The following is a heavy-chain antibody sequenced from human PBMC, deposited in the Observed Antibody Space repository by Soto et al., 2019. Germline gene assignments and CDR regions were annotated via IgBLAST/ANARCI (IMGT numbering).Heavy chain of an antibody. V-gene: IGHV6-1*01. CDR3: ARVIAAAGNYYYYGMDV. Sequence: LSLTCAISGDSVSSNSAAWNWIRQSPSRGLEWLGRTYYRSKWYNDYAVSVKSRITINPDTSKNQFSLQLNSVTPEDTAVYYCARVIAAAGNYYYYGMDVWGQGTTVTVSS. D-gene: IGHD6-13*01. J-gene: IGHJ6*02. CDR2: TYYRSKWYN. CDR1: GDSVSSNSAA.